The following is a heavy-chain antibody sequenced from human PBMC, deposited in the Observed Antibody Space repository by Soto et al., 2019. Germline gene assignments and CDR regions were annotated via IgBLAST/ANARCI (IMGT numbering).Heavy chain of an antibody. CDR2: IYYSGST. CDR3: ARAYYYDSSGYFDY. J-gene: IGHJ4*02. V-gene: IGHV4-59*01. CDR1: GGSISSYY. D-gene: IGHD3-22*01. Sequence: QVQLQESGPGLVKPSETLSLTCTVSGGSISSYYWSWIRQPPGKGLEWIGYIYYSGSTNYNPSLKSRVTISVDTSKNQFSLKLSSVTAADTAVYYCARAYYYDSSGYFDYWGQGTLVTVSS.